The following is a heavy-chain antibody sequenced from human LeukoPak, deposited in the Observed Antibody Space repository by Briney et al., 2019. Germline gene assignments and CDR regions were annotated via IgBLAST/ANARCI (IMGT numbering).Heavy chain of an antibody. J-gene: IGHJ6*03. CDR1: GGSFSGYY. CDR2: INHSGST. V-gene: IGHV4-34*01. Sequence: SETLSLTCAVYGGSFSGYYWSWIRQPPGKGLEWIGEINHSGSTNYNPSLKSRVTISVDTSKNQFSLKLSSVTAADTAAYYCAKPTPHYYYYYMDVWGKGTTVTVSS. D-gene: IGHD4-23*01. CDR3: AKPTPHYYYYYMDV.